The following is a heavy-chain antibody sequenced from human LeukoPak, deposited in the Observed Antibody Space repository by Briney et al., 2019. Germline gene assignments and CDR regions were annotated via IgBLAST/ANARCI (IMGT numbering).Heavy chain of an antibody. CDR3: AREGYYDSSGYYYPDY. J-gene: IGHJ4*02. V-gene: IGHV7-4-1*02. CDR1: GYTLTSYA. Sequence: ASVTVSCKASGYTLTSYAMNWVRQAPGQGLEWMGWINTNTGNPTYAQGFTGRFVFSLDTSVSTAYLQISSLKAEDTAVYYCAREGYYDSSGYYYPDYWGQGTLVTVSS. D-gene: IGHD3-22*01. CDR2: INTNTGNP.